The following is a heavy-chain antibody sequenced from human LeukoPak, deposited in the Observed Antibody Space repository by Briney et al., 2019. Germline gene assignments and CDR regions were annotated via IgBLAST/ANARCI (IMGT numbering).Heavy chain of an antibody. CDR1: GLTFSSYA. V-gene: IGHV3-23*01. D-gene: IGHD1-26*01. Sequence: GGSLRLSCAASGLTFSSYAMSWLRQAPGKALEWVSAISGSGGSTYYADSVKGRFTISRDNSKNTLYLQMNSLRGEDTAVYYCAKEGIVGATGNDYWGQGTLVTVSS. CDR2: ISGSGGST. CDR3: AKEGIVGATGNDY. J-gene: IGHJ4*02.